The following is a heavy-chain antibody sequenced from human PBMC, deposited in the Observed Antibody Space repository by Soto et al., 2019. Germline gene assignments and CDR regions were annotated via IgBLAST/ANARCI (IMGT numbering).Heavy chain of an antibody. CDR1: GGSISSGDYY. CDR3: AREGDMTTVVTTDY. CDR2: IYYSGRT. V-gene: IGHV4-30-4*01. D-gene: IGHD4-17*01. Sequence: QVQLQESGPGLVKPSQTLSLTCTVSGGSISSGDYYWSWIRQPSGKGLEWMGHIYYSGRTYYNPSTKSRVTIAVDTSKNQFSRKLSSVTAADTAVYYCAREGDMTTVVTTDYWGQGTLVTVSS. J-gene: IGHJ4*02.